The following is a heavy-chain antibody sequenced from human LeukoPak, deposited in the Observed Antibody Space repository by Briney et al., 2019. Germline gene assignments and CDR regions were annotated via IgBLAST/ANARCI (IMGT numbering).Heavy chain of an antibody. Sequence: PSETLSLTCTVSGGSISSYYWSWIRQPAGKGLEWIGRIYTSGSTYYNPSLKSRVTISVDTSKNQFSLKLSSVTAADTAVYYCARDSVSSSGWNPFDYWGQGTLVTVSS. CDR2: IYTSGST. CDR3: ARDSVSSSGWNPFDY. CDR1: GGSISSYY. J-gene: IGHJ4*02. V-gene: IGHV4-4*07. D-gene: IGHD6-19*01.